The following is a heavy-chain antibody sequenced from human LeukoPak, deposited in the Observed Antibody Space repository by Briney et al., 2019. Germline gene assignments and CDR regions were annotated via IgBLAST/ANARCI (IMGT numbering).Heavy chain of an antibody. V-gene: IGHV4-59*01. CDR3: TRSGLTGMRKYPRADYYYYGMDV. Sequence: SETLSLTCTVSGGSISSYYWSWIRQPPGKGLEWIGYIYYSGSTNYNPSLKSRVTISVDTSKNQFSLKLSSVTAADTAVYFCTRSGLTGMRKYPRADYYYYGMDVWGQGTAVTVSS. J-gene: IGHJ6*02. D-gene: IGHD1-14*01. CDR1: GGSISSYY. CDR2: IYYSGST.